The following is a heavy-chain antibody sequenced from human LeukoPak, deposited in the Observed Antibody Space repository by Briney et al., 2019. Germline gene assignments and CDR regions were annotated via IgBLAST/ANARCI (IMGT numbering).Heavy chain of an antibody. Sequence: HSGGSLRLSCAASGFTFSNYWMSWVRQAPGEGLEWVANIKQDGSEKYYVDSVKGRFTISRDNDKNSLYLQMNSLRAEDAAVYYCASGRQLGYWGQGTLVTVSS. CDR3: ASGRQLGY. D-gene: IGHD6-13*01. V-gene: IGHV3-7*01. CDR1: GFTFSNYW. J-gene: IGHJ4*02. CDR2: IKQDGSEK.